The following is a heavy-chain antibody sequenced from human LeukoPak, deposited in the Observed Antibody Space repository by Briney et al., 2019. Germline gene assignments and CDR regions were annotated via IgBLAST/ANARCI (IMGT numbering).Heavy chain of an antibody. V-gene: IGHV4-34*01. CDR2: INHSGSS. CDR1: GFTFSSYS. Sequence: PGGSLRLSCAASGFTFSSYSMNWVRQAPGKGLEWIGEINHSGSSNYNPSLKSRVTISVDTSKNQFSLKLSSVTAADTAVYYCARSGTYQHSSSYDYWGQGTLVTVSS. J-gene: IGHJ4*02. D-gene: IGHD6-13*01. CDR3: ARSGTYQHSSSYDY.